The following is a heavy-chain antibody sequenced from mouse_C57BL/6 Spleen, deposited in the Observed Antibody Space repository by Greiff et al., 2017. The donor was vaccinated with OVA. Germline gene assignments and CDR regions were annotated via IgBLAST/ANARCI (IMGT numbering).Heavy chain of an antibody. J-gene: IGHJ2*01. CDR2: IYPGDGDT. CDR3: ARSLWLRRGDYFDY. Sequence: VQLQQSGPELVKPGASVKISCKASGYAFSSSWMNWVKQRPGKGLEWIGRIYPGDGDTNYNGKFKGKATLTADKSSSTAYMQLSSLTSEDSAVYFCARSLWLRRGDYFDYWGQGTTLTVSS. CDR1: GYAFSSSW. D-gene: IGHD2-2*01. V-gene: IGHV1-82*01.